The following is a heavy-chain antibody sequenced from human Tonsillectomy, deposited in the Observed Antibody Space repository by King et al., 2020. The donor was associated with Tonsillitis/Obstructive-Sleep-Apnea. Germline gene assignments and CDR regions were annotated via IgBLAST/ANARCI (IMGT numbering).Heavy chain of an antibody. D-gene: IGHD5-18*01. CDR2: IISSGNYI. J-gene: IGHJ6*03. CDR1: GFTFRIYS. V-gene: IGHV3-21*01. Sequence: VQLVESGGDLVKPGGCLRLSCAASGFTFRIYSVNWVRQAPGRGREWLSSIISSGNYIYYADAVKGRFTISRDDAKNSLYLQMKSQRAEDTAVYYCARDGYLYGPRGYLYYIDVWGKGTTVTVSS. CDR3: ARDGYLYGPRGYLYYIDV.